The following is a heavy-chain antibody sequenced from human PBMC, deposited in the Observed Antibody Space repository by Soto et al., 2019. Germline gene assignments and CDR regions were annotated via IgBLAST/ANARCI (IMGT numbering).Heavy chain of an antibody. Sequence: GASVKVSCKASGYTFTGYYMHWVRQAPGQGLEWMGWINPNSGGTNYAQKFQGRVTMTRDTSISTAYMELSRLRSDDTAVYYCASDAWGSRWLYGMDVWGQGTTVTVSS. J-gene: IGHJ6*02. CDR1: GYTFTGYY. CDR2: INPNSGGT. CDR3: ASDAWGSRWLYGMDV. V-gene: IGHV1-2*02. D-gene: IGHD6-13*01.